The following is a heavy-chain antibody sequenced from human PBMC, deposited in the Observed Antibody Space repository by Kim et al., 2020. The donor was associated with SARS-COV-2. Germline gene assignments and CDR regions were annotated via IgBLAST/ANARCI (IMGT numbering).Heavy chain of an antibody. CDR2: IIPIFGTA. D-gene: IGHD4-17*01. CDR1: GGTFSSYA. J-gene: IGHJ4*02. CDR3: ARADYGGNGHTHYFDY. V-gene: IGHV1-69*13. Sequence: SVKVSCKASGGTFSSYAISWVRQAPGQGLEWMGGIIPIFGTANYAQKFQGRVTITADESTSTAYMELSSLRSEDTAVYYCARADYGGNGHTHYFDYWGQGTLVTVSS.